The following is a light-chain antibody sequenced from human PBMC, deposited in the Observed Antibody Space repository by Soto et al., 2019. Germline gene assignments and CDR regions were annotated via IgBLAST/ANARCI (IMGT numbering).Light chain of an antibody. Sequence: DIQMTQSPSSLSASVGDGVTITCRASQTIGKFLNWYHQKPGKAPNLLIYSASNLQSGVPSRFSGSGSGTEFTLTISSLQPEDFATYYCQQSYTTPPTFGGGTKVEIK. V-gene: IGKV1-39*01. CDR1: QTIGKF. CDR3: QQSYTTPPT. J-gene: IGKJ4*01. CDR2: SAS.